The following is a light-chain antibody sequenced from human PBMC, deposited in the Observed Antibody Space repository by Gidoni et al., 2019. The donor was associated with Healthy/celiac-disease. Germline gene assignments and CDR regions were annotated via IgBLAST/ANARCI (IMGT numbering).Light chain of an antibody. CDR2: WAS. Sequence: DIVMTPSPDSLAVSLGEKATINCKSSQSVLYSSNNKNDLAWYQQKPGQPPKLLIYWASTRESGVPDRFSGSGSGTDFTLTISSLQAEDVAVYYCQQYYSTPYTFXQXTKLEIK. V-gene: IGKV4-1*01. CDR3: QQYYSTPYT. CDR1: QSVLYSSNNKND. J-gene: IGKJ2*01.